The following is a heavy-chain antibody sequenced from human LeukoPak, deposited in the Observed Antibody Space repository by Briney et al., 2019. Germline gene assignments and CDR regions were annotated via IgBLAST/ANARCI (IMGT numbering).Heavy chain of an antibody. V-gene: IGHV3-30-3*01. Sequence: GGSLRLSCAASGFTFSNYALHWVRQAPGKGLEWVAVISYDGDNKYNADSVKGRFTISRDNSKNSLYLQMNSLRAEDTAVYYCARVSSGNYYYYYGMDVWGQGTTVTVSS. CDR1: GFTFSNYA. CDR3: ARVSSGNYYYYYGMDV. D-gene: IGHD1-26*01. CDR2: ISYDGDNK. J-gene: IGHJ6*02.